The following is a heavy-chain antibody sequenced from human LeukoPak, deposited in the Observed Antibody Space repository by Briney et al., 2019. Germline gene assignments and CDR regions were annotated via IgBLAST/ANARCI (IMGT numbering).Heavy chain of an antibody. V-gene: IGHV1-8*03. CDR1: GGTFSNYA. J-gene: IGHJ4*02. Sequence: ASVKVSCKASGGTFSNYAINWVRQATGQGLEWMGWMNPNSANTGYAQKFQGRVTITRDTSKSTAYMELSSLRSGDTAVYYCARTLPGGVVDYWGQGTLVTVSS. CDR2: MNPNSANT. CDR3: ARTLPGGVVDY. D-gene: IGHD1-14*01.